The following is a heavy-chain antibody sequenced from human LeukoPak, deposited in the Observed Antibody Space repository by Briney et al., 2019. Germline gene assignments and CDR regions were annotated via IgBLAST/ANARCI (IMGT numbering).Heavy chain of an antibody. CDR3: ASLGYCSGGSC. V-gene: IGHV1-2*02. J-gene: IGHJ4*02. Sequence: GASVKVSCKVSGYTLTELSMHWVRQAPGQGLEWMGWINPNSGGTNYAQKFQGRVTMTRDTSISTAYMELSRLRSDDTAVYYCASLGYCSGGSCWGQGTLVTVSS. CDR1: GYTLTELS. D-gene: IGHD2-15*01. CDR2: INPNSGGT.